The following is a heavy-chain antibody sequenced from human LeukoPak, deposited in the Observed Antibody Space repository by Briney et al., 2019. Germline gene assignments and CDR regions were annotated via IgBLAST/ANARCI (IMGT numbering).Heavy chain of an antibody. Sequence: GGSLRLSCAASGFTFSSYTMNWVRQAPGKGLEWVSPFSSSGSFMYYPDSVKGRFTISRDNAKNSLYLQMNGLRVEDTAVYYCARGGYSSGSTFEYWGQGTLVTVSS. CDR2: FSSSGSFM. CDR3: ARGGYSSGSTFEY. J-gene: IGHJ4*02. D-gene: IGHD6-19*01. CDR1: GFTFSSYT. V-gene: IGHV3-21*01.